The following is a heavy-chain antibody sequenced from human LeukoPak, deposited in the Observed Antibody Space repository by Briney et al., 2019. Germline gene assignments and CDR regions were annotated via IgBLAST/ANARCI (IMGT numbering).Heavy chain of an antibody. CDR2: IYTSGST. D-gene: IGHD4-17*01. CDR1: GCSISSYY. V-gene: IGHV4-4*07. CDR3: AREGASYGDYAYNWFDP. Sequence: SETLSLTCTVSGCSISSYYWSWIRQPAGKGLEWIGRIYTSGSTNYNPSLKSRVTMSVDTSKNQFSLKLSSVTAADTAVYYCAREGASYGDYAYNWFDPWGQGTLVTVSS. J-gene: IGHJ5*02.